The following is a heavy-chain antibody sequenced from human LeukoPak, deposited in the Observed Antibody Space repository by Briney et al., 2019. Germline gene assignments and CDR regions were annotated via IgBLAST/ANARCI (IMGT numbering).Heavy chain of an antibody. V-gene: IGHV4-59*01. CDR1: GGSISSYD. D-gene: IGHD1-1*01. CDR3: ARAKLRNWFDP. J-gene: IGHJ5*02. Sequence: SETLSLTCTVSGGSISSYDWSWIRQPPGKGLEWIGNIYYSGNSNYNPSLKSRVTISVDTSKNQFSLKLSSVTAADTAVYYCARAKLRNWFDPWGQGTLVTVSS. CDR2: IYYSGNS.